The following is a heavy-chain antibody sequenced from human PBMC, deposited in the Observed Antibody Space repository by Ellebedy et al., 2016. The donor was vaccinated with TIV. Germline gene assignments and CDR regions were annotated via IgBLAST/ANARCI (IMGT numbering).Heavy chain of an antibody. J-gene: IGHJ4*02. CDR3: VRDSSGSF. D-gene: IGHD3-22*01. CDR1: GFTLSRYW. V-gene: IGHV3-74*01. CDR2: ITSDGSMT. Sequence: GGSLRLSCAASGFTLSRYWMHWVRQAPGKGLVWVSRITSDGSMTNHADSVKGRFTISRDNAKNTLYLHMNSLRVEDTATYYCVRDSSGSFWGQGTLVTVSS.